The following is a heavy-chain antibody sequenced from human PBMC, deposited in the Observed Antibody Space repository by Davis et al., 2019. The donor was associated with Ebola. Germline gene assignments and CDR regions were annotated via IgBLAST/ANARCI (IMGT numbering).Heavy chain of an antibody. Sequence: ASVKVSCRASGYIFTTYAMHWVRQAPGQRLEWMGWVHGGNGNTKYSQRFQGRVTITTDTSASTAYLDLSSLRSDDTAVFYCARATFGYNSGWYADYWGQGTLVTVSS. V-gene: IGHV1-3*01. J-gene: IGHJ4*02. D-gene: IGHD6-19*01. CDR3: ARATFGYNSGWYADY. CDR2: VHGGNGNT. CDR1: GYIFTTYA.